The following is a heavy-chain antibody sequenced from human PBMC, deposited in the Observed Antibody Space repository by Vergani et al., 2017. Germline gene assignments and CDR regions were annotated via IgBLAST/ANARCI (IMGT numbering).Heavy chain of an antibody. CDR2: MNPNSGNT. J-gene: IGHJ6*03. Sequence: QVQLVQSGAEVKKPGASVKVSCKVSGYTLTELSMHWVRQAPGQGLEWMGWMNPNSGNTAYAQKFQGRVTMTRNTSISTAYMELSSLRSEDTAVYYCARGNRGYYYGSGSYYKDYYYYMDVWGKGTTVTVSS. V-gene: IGHV1-8*01. CDR3: ARGNRGYYYGSGSYYKDYYYYMDV. CDR1: GYTLTELS. D-gene: IGHD3-10*01.